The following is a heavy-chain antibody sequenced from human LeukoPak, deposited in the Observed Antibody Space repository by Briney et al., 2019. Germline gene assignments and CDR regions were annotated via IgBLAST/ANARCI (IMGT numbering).Heavy chain of an antibody. D-gene: IGHD6-13*01. J-gene: IGHJ6*02. CDR3: AKDKITTAGDYYFYGLDV. V-gene: IGHV3-43*02. Sequence: GGSLRLSCAASGFTFDDYAMHWVRQAPGKGLEWVSVISGDGGSTYYADSVKGRFTISRDNSKNSLYLLMSSLRTEDTAFYYCAKDKITTAGDYYFYGLDVWGQGTTVTVSS. CDR1: GFTFDDYA. CDR2: ISGDGGST.